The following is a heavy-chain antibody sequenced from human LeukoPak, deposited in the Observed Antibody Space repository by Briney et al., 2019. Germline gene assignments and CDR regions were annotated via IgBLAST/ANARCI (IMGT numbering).Heavy chain of an antibody. CDR2: INHSGST. CDR1: GGSFSGYY. Sequence: SETLSLTCAVYGGSFSGYYWSWIRQPPGKGLEWIGEINHSGSTNYNPSLKSRVTISVDTSKSQFSLKLSSVTAADTAVYYCARSYDFWSGLSWFDPWGQGTLVTVSS. D-gene: IGHD3-3*01. CDR3: ARSYDFWSGLSWFDP. V-gene: IGHV4-34*01. J-gene: IGHJ5*02.